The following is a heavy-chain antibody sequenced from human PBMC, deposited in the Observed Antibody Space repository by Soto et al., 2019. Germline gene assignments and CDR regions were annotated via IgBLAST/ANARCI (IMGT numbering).Heavy chain of an antibody. CDR3: ARDCCGYSGYGSWFDP. Sequence: GGSLRLSCAASGFTFSDYYMSWIRQAPGKGLEWVSYISSSSSYTNYADSVKGRFTISRDNAKNSLYLQMNSLRAEDTAVYYCARDCCGYSGYGSWFDPWGQGTLVTVSS. D-gene: IGHD5-12*01. J-gene: IGHJ5*02. CDR2: ISSSSSYT. V-gene: IGHV3-11*06. CDR1: GFTFSDYY.